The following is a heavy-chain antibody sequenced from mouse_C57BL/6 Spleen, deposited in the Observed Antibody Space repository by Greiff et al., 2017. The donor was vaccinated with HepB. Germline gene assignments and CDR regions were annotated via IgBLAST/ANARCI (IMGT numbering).Heavy chain of an antibody. CDR1: GYSFTGYY. CDR2: INPSTGGT. CDR3: ARSPVLPDY. D-gene: IGHD6-1*01. Sequence: EVQLQQSGPELVKPGASVKISCKASGYSFTGYYMNWVKQSPEKSLEWIGEINPSTGGTTYNQKFKAKATLTVDKSSSTAYMQLKSLTSEDSAVYYCARSPVLPDYWGQGTTLTVSS. J-gene: IGHJ2*01. V-gene: IGHV1-42*01.